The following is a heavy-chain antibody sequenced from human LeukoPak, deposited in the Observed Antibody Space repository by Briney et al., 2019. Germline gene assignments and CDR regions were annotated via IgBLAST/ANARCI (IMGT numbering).Heavy chain of an antibody. V-gene: IGHV3-23*01. Sequence: PGGTLRLSCSASGFTFTTYAMSWVRQAPGKGLEWVSAISGSGGSTYYADSVKGRFTISRDNSKNTLYLQMNSLRAEDTAVYYCAKESDREPARNIWGQGTMVTVSS. CDR1: GFTFTTYA. CDR2: ISGSGGST. D-gene: IGHD2-2*01. CDR3: AKESDREPARNI. J-gene: IGHJ3*02.